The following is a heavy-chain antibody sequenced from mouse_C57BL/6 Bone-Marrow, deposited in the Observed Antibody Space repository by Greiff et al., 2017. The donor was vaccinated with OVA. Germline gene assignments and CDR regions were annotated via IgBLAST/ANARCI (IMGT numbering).Heavy chain of an antibody. D-gene: IGHD1-1*01. CDR1: GYTFTDYY. V-gene: IGHV1-26*01. CDR2: INPNNGGT. CDR3: ARNCGRRGYFDV. J-gene: IGHJ1*03. Sequence: EVQLQESGPELVKPGASVKISCKASGYTFTDYYMNWVKQSHGKSLEWIGDINPNNGGTSYNQKFKGKATLTVDKSSSTAYMELRSLTSEDSAVYYCARNCGRRGYFDVWGTGTTVTVSS.